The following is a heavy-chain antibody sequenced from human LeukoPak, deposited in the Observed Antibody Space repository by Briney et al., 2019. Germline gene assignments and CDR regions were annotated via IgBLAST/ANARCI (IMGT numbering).Heavy chain of an antibody. V-gene: IGHV3-21*01. J-gene: IGHJ4*02. CDR1: GFTFSSYS. CDR2: ISSSISYI. Sequence: GGSLRLSCAASGFTFSSYSINWVRQAPGKGLEWVSSISSSISYIYYADSVKGRFTISRDNAKNSLYLQMNSLRAEDTAVYYCARGAHYDFWSGYYSTWPLGYWGQGTLVIVSS. D-gene: IGHD3-3*01. CDR3: ARGAHYDFWSGYYSTWPLGY.